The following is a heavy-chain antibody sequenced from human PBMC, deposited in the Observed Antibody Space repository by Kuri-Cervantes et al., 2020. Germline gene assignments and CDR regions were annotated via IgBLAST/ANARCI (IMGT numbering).Heavy chain of an antibody. J-gene: IGHJ3*02. CDR3: ARDPYSSGWSPGAFDI. D-gene: IGHD6-19*01. V-gene: IGHV1-18*01. Sequence: ASVKVSCKASRYTFTSYGISWVRQAPGQGLEWMGWISAYNGNTNYAQKLQGRVTMTTDTSTSTAYMELRSLRSDDTAVYYCARDPYSSGWSPGAFDIWGQGTMVTVSS. CDR1: RYTFTSYG. CDR2: ISAYNGNT.